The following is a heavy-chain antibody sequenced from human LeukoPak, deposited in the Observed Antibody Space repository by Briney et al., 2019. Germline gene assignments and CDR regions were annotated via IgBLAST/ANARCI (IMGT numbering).Heavy chain of an antibody. Sequence: PGRCLRLSCAASGFTFDDYAMHWVRQAPGKGLEWVSGISWNSGSIGYADSVKGRFTISRDNAKNSLYLQMNSLRAEDTALYYCAKDGSVAGYGNYGMDVWGQGTTVTVSS. CDR2: ISWNSGSI. J-gene: IGHJ6*02. D-gene: IGHD6-19*01. CDR1: GFTFDDYA. V-gene: IGHV3-9*01. CDR3: AKDGSVAGYGNYGMDV.